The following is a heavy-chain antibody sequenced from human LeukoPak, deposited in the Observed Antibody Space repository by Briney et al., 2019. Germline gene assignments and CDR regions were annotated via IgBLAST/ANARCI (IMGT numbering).Heavy chain of an antibody. J-gene: IGHJ3*02. CDR2: ISDSGRAK. D-gene: IGHD2/OR15-2a*01. CDR1: KFIFKNYE. CDR3: ARDRGEYCNAANCFAGAFDI. V-gene: IGHV3-48*03. Sequence: PGGSLRLSCAASKFIFKNYEMNWVRQAPGKGLEWISYISDSGRAKYYADSVKGRFTVSRDNTKDSLSLQMNSLRPEDTAIYFCARDRGEYCNAANCFAGAFDIWGKGTLVTVSS.